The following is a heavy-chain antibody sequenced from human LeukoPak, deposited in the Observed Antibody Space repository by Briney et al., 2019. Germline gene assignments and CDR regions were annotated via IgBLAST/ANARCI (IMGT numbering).Heavy chain of an antibody. V-gene: IGHV3-23*01. CDR3: AKKWGVGTTTLDYFDH. CDR1: GFTFSSYS. CDR2: ISGSGGST. Sequence: GGSLRLSCAASGFTFSSYSMNWVRQAPGKGLEWVSGISGSGGSTYYADSVKGRFTISRDNSKNTLYLQMNSLTDEDTAVYYCAKKWGVGTTTLDYFDHWGQGTLVTVSS. D-gene: IGHD1-26*01. J-gene: IGHJ4*02.